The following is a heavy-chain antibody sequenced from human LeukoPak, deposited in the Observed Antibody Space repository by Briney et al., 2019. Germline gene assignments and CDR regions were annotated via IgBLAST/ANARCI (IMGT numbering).Heavy chain of an antibody. Sequence: GASVKVSCKVSGYTLTELSMHWVRQAPGNGLEWMGGFDPEDGETIYAQKFQGRVTMTEDTSTDTAYMELSSLRSEDTAVYYCATLDSGLITQAAYWGQGTLVTVSS. D-gene: IGHD3-16*01. CDR3: ATLDSGLITQAAY. J-gene: IGHJ4*02. CDR1: GYTLTELS. V-gene: IGHV1-24*01. CDR2: FDPEDGET.